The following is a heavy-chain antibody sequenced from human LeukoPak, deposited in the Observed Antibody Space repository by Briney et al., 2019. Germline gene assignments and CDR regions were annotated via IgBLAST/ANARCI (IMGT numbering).Heavy chain of an antibody. D-gene: IGHD1-26*01. CDR2: ISSGGGST. CDR1: GFIFSNYA. J-gene: IGHJ3*02. CDR3: ARAYSGSLTTFDI. Sequence: GGSLRLSCAASGFIFSNYAMSWVRQAPGEGLEWVSAISSGGGSTYYADSVKGRFTISKDISKSTLYVQMNSLRADDTAVYYCARAYSGSLTTFDIWGQGTVVTVSS. V-gene: IGHV3-23*01.